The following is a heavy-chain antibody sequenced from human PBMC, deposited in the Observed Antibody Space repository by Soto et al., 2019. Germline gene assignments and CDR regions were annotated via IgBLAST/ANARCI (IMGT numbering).Heavy chain of an antibody. CDR3: AKRGILGAQGMAYFDL. CDR2: ITHDGTEQ. CDR1: GFTFNTYA. J-gene: IGHJ2*01. Sequence: QVQLMESGGGVVQPGRSLRLSCAASGFTFNTYAMHWVRQAPGKGLEWVAVITHDGTEQYYADSVKGRFTISRDNSKNTLYLQMNSLGLEDMSIYHCAKRGILGAQGMAYFDLWARGTLVTVSS. V-gene: IGHV3-30*18. D-gene: IGHD1-26*01.